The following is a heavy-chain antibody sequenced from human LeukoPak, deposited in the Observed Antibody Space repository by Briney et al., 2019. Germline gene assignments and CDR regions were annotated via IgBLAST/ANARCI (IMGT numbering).Heavy chain of an antibody. J-gene: IGHJ4*02. D-gene: IGHD3-22*01. CDR2: INQDGSEK. CDR1: GFTFSGYW. V-gene: IGHV3-7*01. Sequence: PGGSLRLSCAASGFTFSGYWMSWVRQAPGKGLEWVANINQDGSEKYYVDSVKGRFTISRDNAKNSLYLQMNSLRDEDTAVYYCAREAPYYYDSSGYFDYWGQGTLVTVSS. CDR3: AREAPYYYDSSGYFDY.